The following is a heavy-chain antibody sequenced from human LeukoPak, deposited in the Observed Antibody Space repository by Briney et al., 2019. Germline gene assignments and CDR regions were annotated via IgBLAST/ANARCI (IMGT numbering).Heavy chain of an antibody. J-gene: IGHJ6*01. D-gene: IGHD2-2*01. CDR3: ARHEECRLPYYYYYMDV. CDR1: GYSIIGGYY. CDR2: IYHSGST. Sequence: SETLSLTCAVSGYSIIGGYYWAGIRQPPGKGLEWFGRIYHSGSTYYNPSLKSRVTISVDTSKNQFSLKLSSVTAADTAVYYCARHEECRLPYYYYYMDVWGQGTPVTVSS. V-gene: IGHV4-38-2*01.